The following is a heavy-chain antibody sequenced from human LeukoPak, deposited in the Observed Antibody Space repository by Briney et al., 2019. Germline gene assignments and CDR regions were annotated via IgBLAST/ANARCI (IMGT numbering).Heavy chain of an antibody. Sequence: SETLSLTCTVSGGSISSHYWSWIRQPPGKGLEWIGYIYYSGSTNYNPSLRSRVTISVDTSKNQFSLKLSSVTAADTAVYYCARDLSNDFWSGYYDYWGQGTLVTVSS. CDR2: IYYSGST. CDR1: GGSISSHY. J-gene: IGHJ4*02. CDR3: ARDLSNDFWSGYYDY. D-gene: IGHD3-3*01. V-gene: IGHV4-59*11.